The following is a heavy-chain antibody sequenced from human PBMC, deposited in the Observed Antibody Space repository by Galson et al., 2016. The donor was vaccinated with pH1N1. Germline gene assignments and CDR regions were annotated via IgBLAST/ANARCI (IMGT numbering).Heavy chain of an antibody. J-gene: IGHJ6*02. CDR3: ARPGRTETTKEGFAWGYGMDV. CDR1: GGSFAKYA. V-gene: IGHV1-69*13. CDR2: IIPIYGTA. Sequence: SVKVSCKASGGSFAKYAVSWVRQAPGQGLEWMGRIIPIYGTANYAQKFQGRVTITADEYTTTVYMELNSLISEDTAIYYCARPGRTETTKEGFAWGYGMDVWGQGALVTVSS. D-gene: IGHD1-1*01.